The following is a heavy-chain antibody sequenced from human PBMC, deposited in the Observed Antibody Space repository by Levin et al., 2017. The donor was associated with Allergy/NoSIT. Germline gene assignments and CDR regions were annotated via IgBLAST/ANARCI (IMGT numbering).Heavy chain of an antibody. J-gene: IGHJ4*02. V-gene: IGHV1-69*13. CDR3: ASSIAVAASPLTGFDY. D-gene: IGHD6-19*01. CDR1: GGTFSSYA. CDR2: IIPIFGTA. Sequence: ASVKVSCKASGGTFSSYAISWVRQAPGQGLEWMGGIIPIFGTANYAQKFQGRVTITADESTSTAYMELSSLRSEDTAVYYCASSIAVAASPLTGFDYWGQGTLVTVSS.